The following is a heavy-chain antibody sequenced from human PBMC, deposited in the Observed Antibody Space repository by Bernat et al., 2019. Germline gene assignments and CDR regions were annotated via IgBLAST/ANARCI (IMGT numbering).Heavy chain of an antibody. V-gene: IGHV1-69*06. J-gene: IGHJ3*02. Sequence: QGQLVQSGAGGKKPGSSVKVSCKAFGGTFSSEAISWGGQAPGQGLEWMGGIIPRLGTANYAQKFPGIVTITAGTSTSTAYMELRSLRSEDTAVYYCAMAWGSGAFDIWGQGTLVTVSS. D-gene: IGHD7-27*01. CDR1: GGTFSSEA. CDR3: AMAWGSGAFDI. CDR2: IIPRLGTA.